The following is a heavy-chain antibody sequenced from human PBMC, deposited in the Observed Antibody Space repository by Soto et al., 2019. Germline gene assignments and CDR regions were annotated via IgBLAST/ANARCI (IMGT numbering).Heavy chain of an antibody. Sequence: QVQLVESGGGVVQPGRSLRLSCAASGFTFSSYAMHWVRQAPGKGLEWVAVISYDGSNKYYADSVKGRFTISRDNSKNTLYLQMNSLRAEDTAVYYCARAVLVPAAVYYYYGMDVWGQGTTVTVSS. V-gene: IGHV3-30-3*01. CDR3: ARAVLVPAAVYYYYGMDV. CDR1: GFTFSSYA. J-gene: IGHJ6*02. CDR2: ISYDGSNK. D-gene: IGHD2-2*01.